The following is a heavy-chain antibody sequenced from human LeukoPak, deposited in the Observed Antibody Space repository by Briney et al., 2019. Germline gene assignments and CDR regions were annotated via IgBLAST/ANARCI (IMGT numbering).Heavy chain of an antibody. CDR1: GYTFTRYD. CDR3: ARAPHYYYMDV. CDR2: MNPNSGNT. J-gene: IGHJ6*03. V-gene: IGHV1-8*01. Sequence: ASVTVSCKASGYTFTRYDSNWVRQATGQGLEWMGWMNPNSGNTGYAQKFQGRVPMTRNSSISTAYMELSSLRSEDTAVYYCARAPHYYYMDVWGKGTTVTVSS.